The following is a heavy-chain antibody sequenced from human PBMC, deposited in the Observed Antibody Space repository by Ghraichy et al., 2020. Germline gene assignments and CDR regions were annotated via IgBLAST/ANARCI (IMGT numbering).Heavy chain of an antibody. CDR1: GFTFSSYG. CDR2: ISYDGSNK. Sequence: GGSLRLSCAASGFTFSSYGMHWVRQAPGKGLEWVAVISYDGSNKYYADSVKGRFTISRDNSKNTLYLQMNSLRAEDTAVYYCAEGAIDAFDIWGQGTMVTVSS. D-gene: IGHD1-26*01. J-gene: IGHJ3*02. CDR3: AEGAIDAFDI. V-gene: IGHV3-30*03.